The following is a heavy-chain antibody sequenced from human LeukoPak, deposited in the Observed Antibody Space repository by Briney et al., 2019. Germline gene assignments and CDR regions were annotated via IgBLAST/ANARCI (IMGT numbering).Heavy chain of an antibody. V-gene: IGHV4-39*01. CDR3: ARHRGSSSNFDS. D-gene: IGHD6-6*01. CDR2: IYFTGGT. J-gene: IGHJ4*02. CDR1: GGSISDTAYF. Sequence: PSETLSLTCTVYGGSISDTAYFWDWVRQPPGKALEWIGNIYFTGGTSFHPSFKSRVTMSVDTSRNQFSLRLNSVTAADTAVYYCARHRGSSSNFDSWGQGTLVTVSS.